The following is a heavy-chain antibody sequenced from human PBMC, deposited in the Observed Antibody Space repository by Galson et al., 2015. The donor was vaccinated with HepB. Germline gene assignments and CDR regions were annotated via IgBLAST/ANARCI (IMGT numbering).Heavy chain of an antibody. CDR3: AKASPLTYYYMDV. Sequence: SLRLSCAASGFTFSSLGMHWVRQAPGKGLEWVALISYDGSGEYYADSVRGRFTISRDNSENTLYLHMNNPRAEDTAVYYCAKASPLTYYYMDVWGQGTLVTVS. V-gene: IGHV3-30*18. J-gene: IGHJ6*03. CDR1: GFTFSSLG. D-gene: IGHD3-9*01. CDR2: ISYDGSGE.